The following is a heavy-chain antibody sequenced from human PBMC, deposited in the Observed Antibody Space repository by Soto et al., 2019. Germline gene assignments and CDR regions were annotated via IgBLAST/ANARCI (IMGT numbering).Heavy chain of an antibody. CDR2: IYSGGST. J-gene: IGHJ4*02. D-gene: IGHD3-16*02. CDR1: GFTVSSNY. Sequence: GGSLRLSCAASGFTVSSNYMSWVRQAPGKGLEWVSVIYSGGSTYYADSVKGRFTISRDNSKNTLYLQMNSLRAEDTAVYYCAREDYIWGSYRSYFDYRGQGTLVTVSS. CDR3: AREDYIWGSYRSYFDY. V-gene: IGHV3-66*01.